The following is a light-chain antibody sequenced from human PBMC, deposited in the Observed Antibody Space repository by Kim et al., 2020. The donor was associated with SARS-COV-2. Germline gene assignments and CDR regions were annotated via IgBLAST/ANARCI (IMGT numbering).Light chain of an antibody. CDR1: PDIRND. J-gene: IGKJ5*01. Sequence: ASVGCRVTITCRAGPDIRNDLGWYQQNPGRAPKRLIYGASSLQSGVPSMFSGSGSGTEFTLTISSVQPEDFATYFCLQHSTYPITFGQGTRLEIK. V-gene: IGKV1-17*01. CDR2: GAS. CDR3: LQHSTYPIT.